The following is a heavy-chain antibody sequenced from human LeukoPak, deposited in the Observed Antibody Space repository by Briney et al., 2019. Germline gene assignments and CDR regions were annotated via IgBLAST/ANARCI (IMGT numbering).Heavy chain of an antibody. Sequence: GESLKISCKGSGYSFTNYWIGWVRQMPGKGLEWMGIIYPVDSDDPDIRYSPSFQGHVTISADTSISTAYLQWSGLKASDTAIYYCARGGIAAARRPEYFQYWGQGTLVAVSS. D-gene: IGHD2-15*01. CDR3: ARGGIAAARRPEYFQY. J-gene: IGHJ1*01. V-gene: IGHV5-51*01. CDR2: IYPVDSDDPDI. CDR1: GYSFTNYW.